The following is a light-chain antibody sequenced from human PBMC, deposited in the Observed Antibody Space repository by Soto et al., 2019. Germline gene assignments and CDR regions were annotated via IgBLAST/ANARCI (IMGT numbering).Light chain of an antibody. CDR1: QTISTW. Sequence: DIQVTQSPPTLSASVGDRVTITCRASQTISTWMAWYQQKPGKAPKLLVYDASTLQTGVPSRFSGRGSGTEATLIISSLQPDDVATYYCQQYFHYPVTFGRGTKVEIK. J-gene: IGKJ2*01. CDR3: QQYFHYPVT. CDR2: DAS. V-gene: IGKV1-5*01.